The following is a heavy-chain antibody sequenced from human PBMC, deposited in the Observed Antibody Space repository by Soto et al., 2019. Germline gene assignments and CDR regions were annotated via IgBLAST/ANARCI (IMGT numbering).Heavy chain of an antibody. D-gene: IGHD3-10*01. CDR1: GFTFSSYG. J-gene: IGHJ4*02. Sequence: GGSLRLSCAASGFTFSSYGMHWVRQAPGKGLEWVAVISYDGSNKYYADSVKGRFTISRDNSKNTLYLQMNSLRAEDTAVYYCAKDLDTMVRGFTPRSYFDYWGQGTLVTVSS. CDR3: AKDLDTMVRGFTPRSYFDY. V-gene: IGHV3-30*18. CDR2: ISYDGSNK.